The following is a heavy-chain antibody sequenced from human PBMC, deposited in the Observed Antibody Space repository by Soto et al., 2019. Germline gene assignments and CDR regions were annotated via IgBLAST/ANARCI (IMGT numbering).Heavy chain of an antibody. J-gene: IGHJ6*03. Sequence: EVQLFESGGGLVQPGGSLRLSCAASGFTFGTYAMKWLRQAPGRGLECVSFISGSVRTTYYAESVKGRFTVSRDNSKSTMYLQMNSLRAEDTALYYCAKFRGPSYSYYYMDVWGKGTTVTVSS. CDR2: ISGSVRTT. D-gene: IGHD3-16*01. V-gene: IGHV3-23*01. CDR3: AKFRGPSYSYYYMDV. CDR1: GFTFGTYA.